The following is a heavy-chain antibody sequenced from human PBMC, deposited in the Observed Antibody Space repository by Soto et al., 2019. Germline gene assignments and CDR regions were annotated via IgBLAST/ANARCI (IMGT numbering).Heavy chain of an antibody. V-gene: IGHV1-69*01. CDR2: IIPIFGTA. J-gene: IGHJ5*02. CDR3: ARGQQLVILWNWFDP. CDR1: GGTFSSYA. Sequence: QVQLVQSGAEVKKPGSSVKVSCKASGGTFSSYAISWVRQAPGQGLEWMGGIIPIFGTANYAQKFQGRVTITADESTSTAHMQRSSLSSEDTAVYYCARGQQLVILWNWFDPGGQGTLVTVSS. D-gene: IGHD6-13*01.